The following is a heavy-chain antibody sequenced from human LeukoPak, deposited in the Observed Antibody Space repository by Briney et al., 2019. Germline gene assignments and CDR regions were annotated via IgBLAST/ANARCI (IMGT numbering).Heavy chain of an antibody. CDR3: ARDLGIRGVATPFDH. CDR2: INPNSDDT. Sequence: ATVQVSCKASGYTFTTYYMHWVRQAPGQGLEWMGWINPNSDDTNYAQKFQGRVTMTRDTSTSTAYMALSRLRSDDTAVYYCARDLGIRGVATPFDHWGQGTLVTVSS. CDR1: GYTFTTYY. V-gene: IGHV1-2*02. D-gene: IGHD3-10*01. J-gene: IGHJ4*02.